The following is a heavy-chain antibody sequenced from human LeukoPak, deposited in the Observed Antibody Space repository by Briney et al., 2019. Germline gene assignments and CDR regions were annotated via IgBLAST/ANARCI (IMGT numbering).Heavy chain of an antibody. D-gene: IGHD5-18*01. CDR3: GKTTVGYSSGQKPAWPVDY. J-gene: IGHJ4*02. CDR1: GFTFGSDA. V-gene: IGHV3-23*01. CDR2: IFGSGGSP. Sequence: PGGSLRLSCEASGFTFGSDAMYWVRQAPGKGLEWVAGIFGSGGSPHYADSVKGRFIISRDNPRNTVYLQSNSLRDEDTAVYYCGKTTVGYSSGQKPAWPVDYWGQGTLVTVSS.